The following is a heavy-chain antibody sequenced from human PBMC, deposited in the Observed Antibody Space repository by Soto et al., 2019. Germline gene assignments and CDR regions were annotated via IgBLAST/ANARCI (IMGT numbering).Heavy chain of an antibody. CDR3: ARDVEVNCSGGSCYSPPMDV. V-gene: IGHV1-69*13. CDR2: IIPIFGTA. Sequence: SVKVSCKASGGTFSSYAISWVRQAPGQGLEWMGGIIPIFGTANYAQKFQGRVTITADESTSTAYMELSSLRSEDTAVYYCARDVEVNCSGGSCYSPPMDVWGQGTTVTVSS. CDR1: GGTFSSYA. D-gene: IGHD2-15*01. J-gene: IGHJ6*02.